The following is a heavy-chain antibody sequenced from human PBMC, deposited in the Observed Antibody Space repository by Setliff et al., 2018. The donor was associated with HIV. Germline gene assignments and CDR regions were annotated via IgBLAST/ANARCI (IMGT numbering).Heavy chain of an antibody. D-gene: IGHD5-12*01. CDR1: GYTFTTYG. V-gene: IGHV1-46*01. CDR3: ARRVSYATSGYSLGY. J-gene: IGHJ4*02. Sequence: ASVKVSCKASGYTFTTYGFNWVRQAPGRGLEWMGMVNSGSGSTVFAQKFQGRVTMTTDTSTNTVYLELTSLRSEDTAVYFCARRVSYATSGYSLGYWGQGTLVTVSS. CDR2: VNSGSGST.